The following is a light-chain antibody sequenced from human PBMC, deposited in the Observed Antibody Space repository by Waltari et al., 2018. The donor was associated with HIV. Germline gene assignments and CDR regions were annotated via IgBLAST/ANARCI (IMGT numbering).Light chain of an antibody. J-gene: IGLJ2*01. V-gene: IGLV3-1*01. CDR3: QAWDKTVV. Sequence: YGLTQAPSVSVSPGQTASITCSGDELGDRYASWYQQKPGQSPVLVIYEDNKRPSGIPGRFAGSNSGNTATLTISGTQAMDEADYYCQAWDKTVVFGGGTKLTVV. CDR2: EDN. CDR1: ELGDRY.